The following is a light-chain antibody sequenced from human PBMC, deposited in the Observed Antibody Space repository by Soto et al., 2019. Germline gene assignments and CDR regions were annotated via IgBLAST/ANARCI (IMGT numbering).Light chain of an antibody. CDR2: GAS. CDR1: QSVTSNY. Sequence: EIVLTQSPGTLSLSPGERATLSCGASQSVTSNYLAWYQQKPGQAPRLLIFGASIRVKGIPDRFIGSGSGTDFTRTISRLEPEDFGVYYCQHYVTSLTTFGQGTKVEVK. CDR3: QHYVTSLTT. J-gene: IGKJ1*01. V-gene: IGKV3-20*01.